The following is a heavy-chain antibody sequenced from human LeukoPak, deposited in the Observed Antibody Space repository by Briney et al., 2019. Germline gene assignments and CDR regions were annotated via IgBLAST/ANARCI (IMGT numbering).Heavy chain of an antibody. CDR1: VYTFTVYY. CDR3: AKGYCSSTSCLFDY. J-gene: IGHJ4*02. Sequence: ASVTVSFTASVYTFTVYYMHWVRQAPGQGLEWMGWINPNSGGTNYAQKFQGRVTMTRDTSISTAYMELSRLRSDDTAVYYCAKGYCSSTSCLFDYWGQGTLVTVSS. CDR2: INPNSGGT. V-gene: IGHV1-2*02. D-gene: IGHD2-2*01.